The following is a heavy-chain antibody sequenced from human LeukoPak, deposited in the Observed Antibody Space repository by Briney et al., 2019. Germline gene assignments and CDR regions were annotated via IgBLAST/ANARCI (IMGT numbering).Heavy chain of an antibody. D-gene: IGHD3-22*01. CDR1: GFTVSSNY. J-gene: IGHJ4*02. V-gene: IGHV3-53*01. CDR3: ARDRSSGYWGSDYYFDY. Sequence: GGSLRLSCAASGFTVSSNYMSWVRQAPGKGLEWVSVIYSGGSTYYADSVKGRFTISRDNSKNTLYLQMNSLRAEDTAVYYCARDRSSGYWGSDYYFDYWGQGTLVTVSS. CDR2: IYSGGST.